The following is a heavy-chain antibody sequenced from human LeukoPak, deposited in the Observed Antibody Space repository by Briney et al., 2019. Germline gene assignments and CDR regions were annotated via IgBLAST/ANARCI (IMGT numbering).Heavy chain of an antibody. J-gene: IGHJ5*02. CDR1: GGPISSYY. D-gene: IGHD3-16*01. CDR2: IYTSGST. V-gene: IGHV4-4*09. CDR3: AREGVMGWFDP. Sequence: SETLSLTCTISGGPISSYYWSWIRQPPGKGLEWIGYIYTSGSTNYNPSLKSRVTISVDTSKNQFSLKLSSVTAADTAVYYCAREGVMGWFDPWGQGTLVTVSS.